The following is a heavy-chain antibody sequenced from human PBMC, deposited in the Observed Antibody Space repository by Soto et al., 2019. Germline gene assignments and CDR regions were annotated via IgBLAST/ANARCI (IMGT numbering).Heavy chain of an antibody. CDR2: ISGSGSGT. CDR1: GFTFSSYA. V-gene: IGHV3-23*01. D-gene: IGHD2-15*01. J-gene: IGHJ4*02. CDR3: AKGPSGGTGFYFDY. Sequence: EVQLLESGGGLVQPGGSLRLSCAASGFTFSSYAMNWVRLAPGKGLEWVSSISGSGSGTYYADSVKGRFTISRDTSKNPLYLQVNGLTAEDTALYYCAKGPSGGTGFYFDYWGQGALVTVSS.